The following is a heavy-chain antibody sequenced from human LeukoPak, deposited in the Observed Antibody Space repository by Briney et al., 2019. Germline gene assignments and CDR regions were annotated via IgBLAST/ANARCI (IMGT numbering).Heavy chain of an antibody. CDR1: GYTFTSYD. CDR2: MNPNSGNT. Sequence: ASVKVSCKASGYTFTSYDINWVRQATGQGLEWMGWMNPNSGNTGYAQKFQGRVTITRNTSISTAYMELSSLRSEDTAVYYCARGRLQRTQKRWLSSHFDYWGQGTLVTVSS. V-gene: IGHV1-8*03. J-gene: IGHJ4*02. D-gene: IGHD5-24*01. CDR3: ARGRLQRTQKRWLSSHFDY.